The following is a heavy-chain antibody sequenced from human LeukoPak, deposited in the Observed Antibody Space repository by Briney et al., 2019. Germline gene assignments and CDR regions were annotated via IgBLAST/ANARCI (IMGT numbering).Heavy chain of an antibody. J-gene: IGHJ6*03. CDR3: ARGTEEYYYYYMDV. CDR2: IYTSGST. CDR1: GGPISSYY. V-gene: IGHV4-4*07. D-gene: IGHD1-1*01. Sequence: SETLSLTCTVSGGPISSYYWSWIRQPAGKGLEWIGRIYTSGSTNYNPSLKSRVTMSVDTSKNQFSLKLSSVTAADTAVYYCARGTEEYYYYYMDVWGKGTTVTVSS.